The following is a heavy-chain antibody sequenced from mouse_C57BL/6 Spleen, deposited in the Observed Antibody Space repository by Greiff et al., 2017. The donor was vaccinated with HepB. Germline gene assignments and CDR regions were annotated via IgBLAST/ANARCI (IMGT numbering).Heavy chain of an antibody. CDR2: IRNKANGYTT. CDR3: ARPWLLRGDYYAMDY. V-gene: IGHV7-3*01. CDR1: GFTFTDYY. D-gene: IGHD2-3*01. Sequence: EVKVEESGGGLVQPGGSLSLSCAASGFTFTDYYMSWVRQPPGKALEWLGFIRNKANGYTTEYSASVKGRFTISRDNSQSILYLQMNALRAEDSATYYCARPWLLRGDYYAMDYWGQGTSVTVSS. J-gene: IGHJ4*01.